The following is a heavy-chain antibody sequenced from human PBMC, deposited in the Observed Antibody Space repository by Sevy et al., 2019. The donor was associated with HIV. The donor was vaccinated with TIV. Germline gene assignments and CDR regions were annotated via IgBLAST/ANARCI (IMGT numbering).Heavy chain of an antibody. CDR3: ATLSSPMPNSGWYDFFDH. V-gene: IGHV3-7*01. D-gene: IGHD6-19*01. Sequence: GGSLRLSCAASGFTFSTYWMSWVRQAPGKGLEWVANIKQDGSDENYMDSVKGRFTISRDNAKNSLYLQMSSLRAEDTAVYYCATLSSPMPNSGWYDFFDHWGQGTLVTVSS. CDR2: IKQDGSDE. J-gene: IGHJ4*02. CDR1: GFTFSTYW.